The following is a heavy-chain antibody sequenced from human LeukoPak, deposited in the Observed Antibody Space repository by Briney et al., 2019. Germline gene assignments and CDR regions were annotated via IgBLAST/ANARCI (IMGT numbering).Heavy chain of an antibody. CDR1: GFTVSSNY. Sequence: GGSLRLSCAASGFTVSSNYMSWVRQAPGKGLEWVSAISGSGGSTYYADSVKGRFTISRDNSKNTLYLQMNSLRAEDTAVYYCARVGTYYDFWSGYYRPNSFDYWGQGTLVTVSS. J-gene: IGHJ4*02. CDR3: ARVGTYYDFWSGYYRPNSFDY. CDR2: ISGSGGST. V-gene: IGHV3-23*01. D-gene: IGHD3-3*01.